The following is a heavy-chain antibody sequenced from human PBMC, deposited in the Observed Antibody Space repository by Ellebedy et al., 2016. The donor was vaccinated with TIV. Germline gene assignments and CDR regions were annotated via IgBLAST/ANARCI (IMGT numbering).Heavy chain of an antibody. J-gene: IGHJ6*02. Sequence: AASVKVSCKSSGYSFIDYGITWVRQAPGQGLDWMGWVSAYSGNTNYAENLQGRVTMTTDTSTDTAYMELRSLRSDDTAVYFCARYSGSGTYSRNGMDVWGQGTTVTVSS. CDR1: GYSFIDYG. CDR3: ARYSGSGTYSRNGMDV. D-gene: IGHD3-10*01. CDR2: VSAYSGNT. V-gene: IGHV1-18*01.